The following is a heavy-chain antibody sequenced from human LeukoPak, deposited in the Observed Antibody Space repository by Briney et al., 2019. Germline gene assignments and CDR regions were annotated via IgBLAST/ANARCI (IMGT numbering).Heavy chain of an antibody. J-gene: IGHJ6*03. CDR3: AAHYGNYYYYMDV. V-gene: IGHV3-48*03. CDR2: IGSSGSTI. Sequence: GGSLRLSCAASGFTFSSYEMNWVRQAPGKGLEWVSYIGSSGSTIYYADSVKGRFTISRDNAKNSLYLQMNSLRAEDTAVYYCAAHYGNYYYYMDVWGKGTTVTISS. CDR1: GFTFSSYE. D-gene: IGHD3-16*01.